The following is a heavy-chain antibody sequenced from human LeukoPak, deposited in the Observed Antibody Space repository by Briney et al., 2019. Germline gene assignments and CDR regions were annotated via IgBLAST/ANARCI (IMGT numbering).Heavy chain of an antibody. Sequence: ASVKVSCKASGYTFTSYGISWVRQAPGQGLEWMGWISAYNGNTNYAQKLQGRVTMTTDTSTSTAYMELRSLRSDDTAVYYCARFGDSSGYYRFSSYGYFDYWGQGTLVTVSS. CDR2: ISAYNGNT. CDR3: ARFGDSSGYYRFSSYGYFDY. J-gene: IGHJ4*02. V-gene: IGHV1-18*01. CDR1: GYTFTSYG. D-gene: IGHD3-22*01.